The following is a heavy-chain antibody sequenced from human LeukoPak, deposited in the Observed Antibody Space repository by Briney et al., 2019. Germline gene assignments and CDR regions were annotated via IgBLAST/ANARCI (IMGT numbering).Heavy chain of an antibody. CDR2: IIPIFGTA. CDR3: ARGETYSSSWYYFDY. V-gene: IGHV1-69*01. J-gene: IGHJ4*02. D-gene: IGHD6-13*01. CDR1: GGTFSSYA. Sequence: SVKVSCKASGGTFSSYAISWVRQAPGQGLEWMGGIIPIFGTANYAQKFQGRVTITADESTSTAYMELSSLRSEDTAVYYCARGETYSSSWYYFDYWGQGALVTVSS.